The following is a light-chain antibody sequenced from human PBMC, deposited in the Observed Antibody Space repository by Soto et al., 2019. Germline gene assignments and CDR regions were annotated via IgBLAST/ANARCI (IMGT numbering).Light chain of an antibody. CDR1: QTISTM. CDR2: KAS. J-gene: IGKJ4*01. Sequence: DIQMTQSPSTLSASVGDRITITCRASQTISTMLDWYQQKPGKAPKFLIYKASTLESGVPSTFSGSGSGTEFTLTISSLQPDDFAIYYCQQYNDYPLTFGGGTKVEIK. CDR3: QQYNDYPLT. V-gene: IGKV1-5*03.